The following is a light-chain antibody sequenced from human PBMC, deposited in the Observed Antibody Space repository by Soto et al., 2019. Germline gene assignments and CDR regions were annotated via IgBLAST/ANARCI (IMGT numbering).Light chain of an antibody. J-gene: IGLJ1*01. V-gene: IGLV2-11*01. CDR3: CSYAGSYTGI. CDR1: SSDVGGYNY. Sequence: QSVLAQPASVSGSPGQAITISCTGTSSDVGGYNYVSWYQQHPGKAPRLMIYDVTKRPSGVPDRFSGSQSGNTASLTISGLQADAQADYYCCSYAGSYTGIFGTGTKVTAL. CDR2: DVT.